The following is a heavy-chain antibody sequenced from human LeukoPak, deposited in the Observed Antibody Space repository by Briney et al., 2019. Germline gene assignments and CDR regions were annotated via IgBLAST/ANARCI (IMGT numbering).Heavy chain of an antibody. D-gene: IGHD5-18*01. CDR2: ISFSGSVT. CDR3: AREQSEYRYGLPFDY. V-gene: IGHV3-48*03. J-gene: IGHJ4*02. CDR1: GFTLSSYE. Sequence: GGSLRLSCAASGFTLSSYEMNWVRQAPGKGLEWVSYISFSGSVTDYADSVKGRFTISRDNAKNSLSLQMNSLRVADTAAYYCAREQSEYRYGLPFDYWGRGTLVTVSS.